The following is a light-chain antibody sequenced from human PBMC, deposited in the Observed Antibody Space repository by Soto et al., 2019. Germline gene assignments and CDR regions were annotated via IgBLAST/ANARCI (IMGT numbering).Light chain of an antibody. J-gene: IGKJ1*01. CDR2: SAS. CDR3: QEFHSSSRT. V-gene: IGKV1-5*03. CDR1: RNIDSW. Sequence: DIRMTQSPSILSASLGDRVTISCRASRNIDSWWAWYQQRPGGIPQLLIYSASNLQNGVPSRFSGSGSGTDFTLTINGLQPDDFATYYCQEFHSSSRTFGQGTRVDMK.